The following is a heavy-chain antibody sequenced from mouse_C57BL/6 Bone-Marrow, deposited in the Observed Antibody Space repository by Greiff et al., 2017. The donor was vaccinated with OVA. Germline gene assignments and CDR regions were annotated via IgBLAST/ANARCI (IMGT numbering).Heavy chain of an antibody. D-gene: IGHD1-1*01. CDR3: ARGYGSSAQFAY. V-gene: IGHV1-64*01. CDR1: GYTFTSYW. J-gene: IGHJ3*01. Sequence: QVQLQQPGAELVKPGASVKLSCKASGYTFTSYWMHWVKQRPGQGLEWIGIIHPNSGSTNYNEKFKSKATLTVDKSSSTAYMQLSSLTSEDSAVYYCARGYGSSAQFAYWGQGTLVTVSA. CDR2: IHPNSGST.